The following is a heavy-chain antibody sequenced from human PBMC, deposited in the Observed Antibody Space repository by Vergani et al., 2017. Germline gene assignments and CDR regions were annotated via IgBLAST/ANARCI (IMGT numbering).Heavy chain of an antibody. D-gene: IGHD6-19*01. V-gene: IGHV3-30*02. CDR3: AKDHRGIAVAGTRVDY. J-gene: IGHJ4*02. Sequence: VQLVESGGGLVQPGGSLRLSCAASGFTFGSYAMSWVRQAPGKGLEWVSFIRYDGSSEYYGDSVKGRFTISRDKSQNTVNLQMNSLRAKDTAVYYCAKDHRGIAVAGTRVDYWGQGTLVTVSS. CDR1: GFTFGSYA. CDR2: IRYDGSSE.